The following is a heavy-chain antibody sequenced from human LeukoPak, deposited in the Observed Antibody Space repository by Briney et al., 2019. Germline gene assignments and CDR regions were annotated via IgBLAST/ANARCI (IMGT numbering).Heavy chain of an antibody. D-gene: IGHD6-19*01. V-gene: IGHV4-34*01. Sequence: PSETLSLTCAVYGGSFSGYYWSWIRQPPGKGLEWIGEIHHTGSTSYNPSLKSRVSISPDTPKNQFSLNLSSVTAADTAVYYCARGPKIAVAAWGYYYYGMDVWGQGTTVTVSS. J-gene: IGHJ6*02. CDR2: IHHTGST. CDR1: GGSFSGYY. CDR3: ARGPKIAVAAWGYYYYGMDV.